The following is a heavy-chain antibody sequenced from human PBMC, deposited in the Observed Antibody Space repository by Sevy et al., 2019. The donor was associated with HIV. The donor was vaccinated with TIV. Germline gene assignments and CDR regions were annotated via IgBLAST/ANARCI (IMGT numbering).Heavy chain of an antibody. V-gene: IGHV3-23*01. J-gene: IGHJ4*02. CDR3: AREGCSRPHDY. D-gene: IGHD2-8*01. CDR2: LSFGCGKI. Sequence: GGSLRLSCAASAFAFYEYSMSWIRQAPGKGLEWVATLSFGCGKINYADSVKSRFTISRDNSKNSFYLQMDNLRVEDTALYYCAREGCSRPHDYWGQGTRVTVSS. CDR1: AFAFYEYS.